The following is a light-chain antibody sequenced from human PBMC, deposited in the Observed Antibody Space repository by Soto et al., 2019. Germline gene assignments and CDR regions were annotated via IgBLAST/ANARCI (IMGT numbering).Light chain of an antibody. CDR2: GNT. CDR3: HSQERGLNGYV. Sequence: QSVLAQPPSVSGAPGQRVTISCTGSNSNIGAGYDVHWYQQLPGTAPKLLIYGNTNRPSGVPDRFSGSRSGTSASLAITGLQADDEADYYCHSQERGLNGYVFGTGTKLTVL. J-gene: IGLJ1*01. CDR1: NSNIGAGYD. V-gene: IGLV1-40*01.